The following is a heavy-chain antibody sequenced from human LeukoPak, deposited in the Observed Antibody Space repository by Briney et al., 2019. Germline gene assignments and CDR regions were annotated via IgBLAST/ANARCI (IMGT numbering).Heavy chain of an antibody. CDR1: GYTFTGYY. Sequence: ASVKVSCKASGYTFTGYYMHWVRQAPGQGLEWMGWINPNSGGTNYAQKFQGRVTMTRDTSISTAYMELSRLRSDDTAVYYCARVIHRAGAPNLNLGYWGQGTLVTVSS. J-gene: IGHJ4*02. V-gene: IGHV1-2*02. CDR3: ARVIHRAGAPNLNLGY. CDR2: INPNSGGT. D-gene: IGHD6-13*01.